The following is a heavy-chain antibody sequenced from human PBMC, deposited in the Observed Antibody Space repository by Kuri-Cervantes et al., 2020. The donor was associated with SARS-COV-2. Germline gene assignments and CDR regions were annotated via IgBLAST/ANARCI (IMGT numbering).Heavy chain of an antibody. CDR1: GFTVSSNY. D-gene: IGHD3-16*01. CDR2: IYSGDNT. Sequence: GESLKISCAASGFTVSSNYMSWVRQAPGKGLEWVSVIYSGDNTEYADSVKGRFTISRDNSKNTMYLQMNSLRVEDTAVYYCAREWGRLRFGESSRGMDVWGKGTTVTVSS. J-gene: IGHJ6*04. CDR3: AREWGRLRFGESSRGMDV. V-gene: IGHV3-66*01.